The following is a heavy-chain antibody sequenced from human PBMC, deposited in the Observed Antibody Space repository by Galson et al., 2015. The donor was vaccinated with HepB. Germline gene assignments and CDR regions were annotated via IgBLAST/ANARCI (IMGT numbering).Heavy chain of an antibody. D-gene: IGHD3-3*01. V-gene: IGHV3-9*01. CDR2: ISWNSGSI. CDR3: AKDFFPKNYYYYYGMDV. Sequence: SLRLSCAASGFTFDDYAMHWVRQAPGKGLEWVSGISWNSGSIGYADSVKGRFTISRDNAKNSLYLQMNSLRAEDTALYYCAKDFFPKNYYYYYGMDVWGQGTTVTASS. J-gene: IGHJ6*02. CDR1: GFTFDDYA.